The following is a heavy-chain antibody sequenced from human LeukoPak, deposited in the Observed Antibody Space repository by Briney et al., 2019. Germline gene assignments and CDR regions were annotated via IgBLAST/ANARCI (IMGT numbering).Heavy chain of an antibody. J-gene: IGHJ4*02. CDR2: ISGNGADT. D-gene: IGHD3-22*01. Sequence: GGSLRLSCAASGFTFSNYAMSWVRQAPGKGLNWVTGISGNGADTYNADSVKGRFTISRDNSKNTLYLQMNSLRAEDTAVYYCARRDVSDSSGYSPLFDYWGREPWSPSPQ. CDR1: GFTFSNYA. V-gene: IGHV3-23*01. CDR3: ARRDVSDSSGYSPLFDY.